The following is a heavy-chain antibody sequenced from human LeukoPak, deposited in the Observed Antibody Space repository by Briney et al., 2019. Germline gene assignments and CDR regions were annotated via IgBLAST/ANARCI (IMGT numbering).Heavy chain of an antibody. J-gene: IGHJ4*02. Sequence: GGSLRLSCAASGFTFNSYSMNWVRQAPGKGLEWVSYISSSSSTIYYADSVKGRFTISRDNAKNSLYLLMNSLRDEDTAVYYCARDRGYYDSSGIIWGQGTLVTVSS. V-gene: IGHV3-48*02. CDR2: ISSSSSTI. CDR3: ARDRGYYDSSGII. D-gene: IGHD3-22*01. CDR1: GFTFNSYS.